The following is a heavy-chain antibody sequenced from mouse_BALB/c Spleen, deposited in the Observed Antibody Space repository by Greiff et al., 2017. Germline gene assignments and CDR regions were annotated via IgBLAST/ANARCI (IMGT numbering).Heavy chain of an antibody. V-gene: IGHV3-6*02. CDR3: ARSGYDSWFAY. Sequence: EVKLQESGPGLVKPSQSLSLTCSVTGYSITSGYYWNWIRQFPGNKLEWMGYISYDGSNNYNPSLKNRISITRDTSKNQFFLKLNSVTTEDTATYYCARSGYDSWFAYWGQGTLVTVSA. CDR1: GYSITSGYY. D-gene: IGHD2-2*01. CDR2: ISYDGSN. J-gene: IGHJ3*01.